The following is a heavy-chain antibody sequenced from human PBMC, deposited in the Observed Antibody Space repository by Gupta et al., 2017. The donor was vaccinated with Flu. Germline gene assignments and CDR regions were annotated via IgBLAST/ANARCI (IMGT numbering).Heavy chain of an antibody. D-gene: IGHD2-8*02. CDR2: IWYDGSKK. CDR3: ARDLDWTEVLAGYYAMDV. J-gene: IGHJ6*02. Sequence: GKGLEWVAVIWYDGSKKFYAESVKGRFAISRDNSKNTLYLQMNSLTVEDTAVYYCARDLDWTEVLAGYYAMDVWGQGTTVTVSS. V-gene: IGHV3-33*01.